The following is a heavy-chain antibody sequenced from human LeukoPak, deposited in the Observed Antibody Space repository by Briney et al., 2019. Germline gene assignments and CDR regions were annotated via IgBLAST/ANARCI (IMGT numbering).Heavy chain of an antibody. D-gene: IGHD7-27*01. CDR3: ARDAVTGAHAFDI. J-gene: IGHJ3*02. Sequence: SETLSLTCTVSGGSISSGGYYWSWIRQHPGKGLEWIGYIYYSGSTYYNPSLKSRVTISIHTSKTQFPLKLSSVTAADTAVYFCARDAVTGAHAFDIWGQGTVVIVSS. CDR1: GGSISSGGYY. CDR2: IYYSGST. V-gene: IGHV4-61*08.